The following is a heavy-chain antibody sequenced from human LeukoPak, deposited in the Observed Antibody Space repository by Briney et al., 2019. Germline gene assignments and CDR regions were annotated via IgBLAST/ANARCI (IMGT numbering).Heavy chain of an antibody. Sequence: SETPPLPSSASGGFISSHYGMQSLHPPGEGLEWIGYIYYSGSTNYNPSLKSRVTMSADTSKNQFSLKLSSVTAADTAVYYCARGGWSLDFWGRGTLVTISS. CDR1: GGFISSHY. CDR2: IYYSGST. CDR3: ARGGWSLDF. V-gene: IGHV4-59*11. J-gene: IGHJ4*02. D-gene: IGHD6-19*01.